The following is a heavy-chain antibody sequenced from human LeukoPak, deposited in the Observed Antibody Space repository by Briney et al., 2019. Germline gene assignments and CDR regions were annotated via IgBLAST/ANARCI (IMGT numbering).Heavy chain of an antibody. CDR2: IYYSGST. CDR1: GGSISSYY. D-gene: IGHD3-3*01. CDR3: ARDRVPYYDFWSGYNRYNWFDP. V-gene: IGHV4-59*12. J-gene: IGHJ5*02. Sequence: PSETLSLTCTVSGGSISSYYWSWIRQPPGKGLEWIGYIYYSGSTNYNPSLKSRVTISVDTSKNQFSLKLSSVTAADTAVYYCARDRVPYYDFWSGYNRYNWFDPWGQGTLVTVSS.